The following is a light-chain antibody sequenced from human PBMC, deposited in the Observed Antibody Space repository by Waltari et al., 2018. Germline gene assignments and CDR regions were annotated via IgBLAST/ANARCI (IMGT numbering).Light chain of an antibody. V-gene: IGKV1-39*01. Sequence: DVQLTQSPSSLSASVGDRVTITCRASHSISDNSNWYQVKPGKAPSLLIYAASSLQSGVPSRFSGRGSGTDFTLTISSLQPEDFASYYCQQSYSTLALTFGGGTKVE. J-gene: IGKJ4*01. CDR2: AAS. CDR3: QQSYSTLALT. CDR1: HSISDN.